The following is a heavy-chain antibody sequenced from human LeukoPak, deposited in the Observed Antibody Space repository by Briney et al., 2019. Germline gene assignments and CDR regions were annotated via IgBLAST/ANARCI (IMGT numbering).Heavy chain of an antibody. J-gene: IGHJ4*02. V-gene: IGHV4-59*01. CDR3: ARIPRREYLDY. D-gene: IGHD2-21*01. CDR2: IYYSGST. CDR1: GGSISSYY. Sequence: SETLSLTCTVSGGSISSYYWSWIRQPPGKGLEWIGYIYYSGSTNYNPSLKSRVTISVDTSKNQFSLKLSSVTAADTAVYYCARIPRREYLDYWGQGTLVTVSS.